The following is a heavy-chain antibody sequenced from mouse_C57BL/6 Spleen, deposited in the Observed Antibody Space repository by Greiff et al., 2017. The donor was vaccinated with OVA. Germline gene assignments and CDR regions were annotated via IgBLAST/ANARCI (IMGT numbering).Heavy chain of an antibody. V-gene: IGHV1-76*01. J-gene: IGHJ2*01. D-gene: IGHD1-1*01. CDR2: IYPGSGNT. CDR3: ARRGTTVVLDY. Sequence: LQESGAELVRPGASVKLSCKASGYTFTDYYINWVKQRPGQGLEWIARIYPGSGNTYYNEKFKGKATLTAEKSSSTAYMQLSSLTSEDSAVYFCARRGTTVVLDYWGQGTTLTVSS. CDR1: GYTFTDYY.